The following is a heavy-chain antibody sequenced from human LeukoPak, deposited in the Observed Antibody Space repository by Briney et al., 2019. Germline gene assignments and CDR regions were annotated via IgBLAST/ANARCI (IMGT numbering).Heavy chain of an antibody. CDR2: ISSSSSYI. CDR3: AKDRTTGLRGI. J-gene: IGHJ3*02. Sequence: GGSLRLSCAASGFTFSSYSMNWVRQAPGKGLEWVSSISSSSSYIYYADSVKGRFTISRDNYKNTLYLQINSLRVEDTAIYYCAKDRTTGLRGIWGQGTMVTVSS. CDR1: GFTFSSYS. V-gene: IGHV3-21*04. D-gene: IGHD1-1*01.